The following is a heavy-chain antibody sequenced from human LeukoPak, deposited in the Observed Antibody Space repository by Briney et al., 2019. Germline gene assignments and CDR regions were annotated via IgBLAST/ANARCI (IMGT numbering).Heavy chain of an antibody. D-gene: IGHD6-13*01. Sequence: GGSLRLSCAASGFTFSDYNMNWVRQAPGKGLEWVSSISTSSSYIYYADSVKGRFTLSRDNAKNSLYLQMNNLRAEDTAVYYCARALAAAAPFDYWGQGTLVTVSS. J-gene: IGHJ4*02. CDR2: ISTSSSYI. CDR1: GFTFSDYN. CDR3: ARALAAAAPFDY. V-gene: IGHV3-21*01.